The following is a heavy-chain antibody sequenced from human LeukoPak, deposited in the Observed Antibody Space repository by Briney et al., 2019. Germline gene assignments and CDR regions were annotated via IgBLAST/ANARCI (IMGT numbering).Heavy chain of an antibody. J-gene: IGHJ4*02. CDR2: ISAGNGNT. CDR1: GYTFTSYA. CDR3: ARDGDQYCSSTSCYLDY. V-gene: IGHV1-3*01. D-gene: IGHD2-2*01. Sequence: ASVKVSCKASGYTFTSYAMHWVRQAPGQRLEWMGWISAGNGNTKYSQKFQGRVTITRDTSASTAYMELSSLRSEDTAVYYCARDGDQYCSSTSCYLDYWGQGTLVTVSS.